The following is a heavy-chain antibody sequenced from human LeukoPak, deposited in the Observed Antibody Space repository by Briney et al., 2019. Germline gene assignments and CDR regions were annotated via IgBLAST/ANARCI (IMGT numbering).Heavy chain of an antibody. CDR1: GGSISSYY. Sequence: PSETLSLTCTVSGGSISSYYWSWIRQPPGKGLEWIGYIYYSGSANSNPSLRSRVTISVDMSKNQFSLKLSSVTAADTAVYYCASASRPPYCYGMDGWGQGATVTVSS. CDR3: ASASRPPYCYGMDG. V-gene: IGHV4-59*01. CDR2: IYYSGSA. J-gene: IGHJ6*02.